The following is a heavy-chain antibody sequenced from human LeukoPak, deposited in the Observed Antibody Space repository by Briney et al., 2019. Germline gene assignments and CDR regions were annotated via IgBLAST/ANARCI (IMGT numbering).Heavy chain of an antibody. V-gene: IGHV4-59*01. CDR1: GGSISSYY. J-gene: IGHJ4*02. CDR3: ARVSDCGLFDY. CDR2: IYYSGST. Sequence: SETLSLTCTVSGGSISSYYWSWIRQPPGKGLEWIGYIYYSGSTNYNPSLKSRVTMSVDTSKNQFSLKLSSVTAADTAVYYCARVSDCGLFDYWGQGTLVTVSS. D-gene: IGHD2-21*02.